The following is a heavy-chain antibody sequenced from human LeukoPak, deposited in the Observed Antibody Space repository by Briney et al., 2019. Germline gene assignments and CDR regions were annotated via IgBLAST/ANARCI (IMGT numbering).Heavy chain of an antibody. J-gene: IGHJ4*02. V-gene: IGHV3-23*01. CDR1: GCTFGSYV. CDR2: ITGGSDST. Sequence: PGASLRLSCAASGCTFGSYVMSWVRQAPGKGLEWVSAITGGSDSTYNADSVKGRFTISRDNSKNTLYLQMNTLRAEDTAVYYCAKGSGPSWPYYFDYWGQGTLVTVSS. CDR3: AKGSGPSWPYYFDY. D-gene: IGHD6-19*01.